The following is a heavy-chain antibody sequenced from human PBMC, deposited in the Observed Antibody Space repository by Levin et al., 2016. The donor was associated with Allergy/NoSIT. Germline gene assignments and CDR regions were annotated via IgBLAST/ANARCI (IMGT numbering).Heavy chain of an antibody. V-gene: IGHV3-23*01. CDR3: AKDRGASAGPDFDY. D-gene: IGHD6-13*01. Sequence: GESLKISCAASGFTFSSYAMSWVRQAPGKGLEWVSAISGSGGSTYYADSVKGRFTISRDNSKNTLYLQMNSLRADDTAVYSCAKDRGASAGPDFDYWGQGTLVPVSS. J-gene: IGHJ4*02. CDR2: ISGSGGST. CDR1: GFTFSSYA.